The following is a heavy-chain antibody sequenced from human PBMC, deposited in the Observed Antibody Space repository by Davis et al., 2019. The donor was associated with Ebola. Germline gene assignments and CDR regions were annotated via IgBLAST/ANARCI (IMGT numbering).Heavy chain of an antibody. V-gene: IGHV4-59*01. CDR1: GGSISGYY. CDR2: IHYSGST. D-gene: IGHD5-12*01. CDR3: ASGGYSGYDGYFDD. Sequence: MPSETLSLTCTASGGSISGYYWSWVRQPPGKGLESIGFIHYSGSTNYKPSLKSRVTMSVDTSKNQLSLKLNSVTAADTAVYYCASGGYSGYDGYFDDWGQGTLVTVSS. J-gene: IGHJ4*02.